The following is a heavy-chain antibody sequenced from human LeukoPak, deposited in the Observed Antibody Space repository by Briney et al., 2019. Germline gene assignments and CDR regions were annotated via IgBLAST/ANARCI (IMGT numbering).Heavy chain of an antibody. CDR1: GYTFTKYL. V-gene: IGHV1-46*01. J-gene: IGHJ5*02. CDR2: INPNGDAT. D-gene: IGHD1-20*01. Sequence: GASVKVSCKTSGYTFTKYLIHWVRRAPGQGPGWGATINPNGDATNYAPRLQGRLTLTQDTSTSTVYMVLRGLTPYDTAVYYCARPLFCAFDNCGYWLDPWGPGTLVTVSS. CDR3: ARPLFCAFDNCGYWLDP.